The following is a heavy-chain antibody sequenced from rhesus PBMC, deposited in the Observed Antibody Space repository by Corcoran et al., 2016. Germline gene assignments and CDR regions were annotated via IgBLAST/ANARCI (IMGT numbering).Heavy chain of an antibody. CDR1: GFTFEDYV. CDR3: TRGTTVAATYGLDS. Sequence: DVQLVESGGGLVKPGGSLRLPCAAPGFTFEDYVMSWVRQAPGKGLEWVPRISWISGTIYYADSVTGRFTISRDNAKNSLFLQMDGLRAEDTAVYYCTRGTTVAATYGLDSWGQGVVVTVSS. D-gene: IGHD4-29*01. J-gene: IGHJ6*01. V-gene: IGHV3-134*01. CDR2: ISWISGTI.